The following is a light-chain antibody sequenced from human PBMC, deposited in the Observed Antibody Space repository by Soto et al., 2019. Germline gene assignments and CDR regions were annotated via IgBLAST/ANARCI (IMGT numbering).Light chain of an antibody. CDR1: KSISSW. V-gene: IGKV1-5*03. Sequence: IQITRSHSTVPACVVDIVAITCRASKSISSWLAWYQQKPGKDPNILIYKASSLESGVQSRFSGSGSGTEFTLTISSLQPDDFATYYCKQYNSYLNFGGGTTGAIK. CDR3: KQYNSYLN. CDR2: KAS. J-gene: IGKJ4*01.